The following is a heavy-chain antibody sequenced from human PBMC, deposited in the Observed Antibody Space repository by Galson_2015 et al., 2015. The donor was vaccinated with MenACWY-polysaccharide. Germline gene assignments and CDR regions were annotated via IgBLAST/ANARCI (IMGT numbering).Heavy chain of an antibody. CDR3: AREDQPLTKYYYGSGSPDY. Sequence: SVKVSCKASGYTFTSYGISWVRQAPGQGLEWMGWISAYNGNTNYAQKLQGRVTMTTDTSTSTAYMELRSLRSDDTAVYYCAREDQPLTKYYYGSGSPDYWGQGTLVTVSS. D-gene: IGHD3-10*01. CDR1: GYTFTSYG. V-gene: IGHV1-18*01. J-gene: IGHJ4*02. CDR2: ISAYNGNT.